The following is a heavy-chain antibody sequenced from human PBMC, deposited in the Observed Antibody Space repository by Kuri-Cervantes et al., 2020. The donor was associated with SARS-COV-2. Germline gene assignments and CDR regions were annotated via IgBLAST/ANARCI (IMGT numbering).Heavy chain of an antibody. CDR3: ARDYDPRGSDY. Sequence: GESLKISCAASGFTFSSYAMHWVRQAPGKGLEWVANIKQDGSEKYYVDSVRGRFTISRDNAKNSLYLQMNSLRAEDTAVYYCARDYDPRGSDYWGQGTLVTVSS. CDR1: GFTFSSYA. V-gene: IGHV3-7*03. CDR2: IKQDGSEK. D-gene: IGHD3-3*01. J-gene: IGHJ4*02.